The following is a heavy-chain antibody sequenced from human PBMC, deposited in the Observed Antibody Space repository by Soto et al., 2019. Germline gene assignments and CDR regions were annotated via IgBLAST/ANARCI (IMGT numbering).Heavy chain of an antibody. V-gene: IGHV4-39*02. J-gene: IGHJ4*02. D-gene: IGHD3-9*01. Sequence: SETLSLTCTVSGDSITSNSYFWAWIRQPPWKGLEWIGSIYYSGTTYYNPSLKSRVTFSVDRSKNQFSLKLSSVTAADTALYYCARDKMTGLFDYWGQGTLVT. CDR3: ARDKMTGLFDY. CDR1: GDSITSNSYF. CDR2: IYYSGTT.